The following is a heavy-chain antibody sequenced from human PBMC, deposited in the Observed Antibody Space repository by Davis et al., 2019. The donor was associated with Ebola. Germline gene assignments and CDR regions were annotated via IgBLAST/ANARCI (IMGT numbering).Heavy chain of an antibody. CDR1: GFTFSSYG. CDR2: IWYDGSNK. V-gene: IGHV3-33*01. CDR3: ARDQPFGVVISFTFDY. Sequence: GESLKISCAASGFTFSSYGMHWVRQAPGKGLEWVAVIWYDGSNKYYADSVKGRFTISRDNSKNTLYLQMNSLRAEDTAVYYCARDQPFGVVISFTFDYWGQGTLVTVSS. D-gene: IGHD3-3*01. J-gene: IGHJ4*02.